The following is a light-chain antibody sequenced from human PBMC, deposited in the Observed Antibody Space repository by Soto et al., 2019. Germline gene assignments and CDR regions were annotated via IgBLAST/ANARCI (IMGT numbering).Light chain of an antibody. CDR2: ASS. V-gene: IGKV1-6*01. CDR3: LQDYTYPRT. Sequence: QMTQSPSYMSASVGDRVTIACRASQGIRNALAWYQQRPGKAPTLLIYASSNLQAGVPSRFRGSGSGAEFTLTISSLQPEDFATYYCLQDYTYPRTFGQGTKVEI. CDR1: QGIRNA. J-gene: IGKJ1*01.